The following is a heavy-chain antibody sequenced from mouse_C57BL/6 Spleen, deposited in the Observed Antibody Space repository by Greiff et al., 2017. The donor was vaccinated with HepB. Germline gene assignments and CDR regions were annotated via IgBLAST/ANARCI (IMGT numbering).Heavy chain of an antibody. CDR1: GFTFSDYG. D-gene: IGHD4-1*01. J-gene: IGHJ2*01. CDR2: ISSGSSTI. CDR3: ARSELGKGFDD. V-gene: IGHV5-17*01. Sequence: EVKLMESGGGLVKPGGSLKLSCAASGFTFSDYGMHWVRQAPEKGLEWVAYISSGSSTIYYADTVKGRFTISRDNAKNTLFLQMTSLRSEDTAMYYCARSELGKGFDDWGQGTTLTGAS.